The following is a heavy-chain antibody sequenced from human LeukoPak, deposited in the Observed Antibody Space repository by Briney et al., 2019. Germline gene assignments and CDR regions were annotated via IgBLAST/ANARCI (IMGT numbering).Heavy chain of an antibody. CDR1: GGSFSGYY. Sequence: PSETLSLTCAVYGGSFSGYYWSWIRQPPGKGLEWIGEINHSGSTNYNPSLKSRVTISVDTSKNQFPLKLSSVTAADTAVYYCARRIVHYYFDYWGQGTLVTVSS. D-gene: IGHD2/OR15-2a*01. CDR2: INHSGST. V-gene: IGHV4-34*01. J-gene: IGHJ4*02. CDR3: ARRIVHYYFDY.